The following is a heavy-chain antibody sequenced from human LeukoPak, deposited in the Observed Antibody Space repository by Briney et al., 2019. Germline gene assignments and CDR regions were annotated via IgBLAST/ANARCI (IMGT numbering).Heavy chain of an antibody. D-gene: IGHD6-19*01. CDR3: AKRSCSGTTCYPLDY. CDR2: ITGNGGGT. J-gene: IGHJ4*02. CDR1: GLTFSVAG. Sequence: GGSLRLSCAASGLTFSVAGMHWVRQAPGKGLEWVSAITGNGGGTYYADSVKGRFTISRDNSKSTLYLQMNGLRAEDTAIYYCAKRSCSGTTCYPLDYWGQGTLVTVSS. V-gene: IGHV3-23*01.